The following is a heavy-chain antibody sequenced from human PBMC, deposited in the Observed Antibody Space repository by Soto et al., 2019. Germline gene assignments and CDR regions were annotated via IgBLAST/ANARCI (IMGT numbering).Heavy chain of an antibody. D-gene: IGHD2-8*02. CDR2: INPDNGNT. CDR3: ARDILSVGPRANDAFDV. V-gene: IGHV1-3*01. CDR1: GFSFSDNL. Sequence: QVQLVQSGAEVRKPGGSVNISCRASGFSFSDNLINWVRQAPGQSLEWMGWINPDNGNTRYSRTFQGRVTISRHSSASIAYVEVSDMTSEDTAVYYCARDILSVGPRANDAFDVWGQGTLVTVSS. J-gene: IGHJ3*01.